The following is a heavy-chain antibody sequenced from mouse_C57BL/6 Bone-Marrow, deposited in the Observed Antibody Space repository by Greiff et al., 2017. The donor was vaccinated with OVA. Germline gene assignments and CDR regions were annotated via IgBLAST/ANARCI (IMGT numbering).Heavy chain of an antibody. CDR3: ARPLYYGSSYYFDY. D-gene: IGHD1-1*01. V-gene: IGHV5-4*01. CDR1: GFTFSSYA. CDR2: ISDGGSYT. J-gene: IGHJ2*01. Sequence: EVQGVESGGGLVKPGGSLKLSCAASGFTFSSYAMSWVRQTPEKRLEWVATISDGGSYTYYPDNVKGRFTISRDNAKNNLYLQMSHLKSEDTAMYYCARPLYYGSSYYFDYWGQGTTLTVSS.